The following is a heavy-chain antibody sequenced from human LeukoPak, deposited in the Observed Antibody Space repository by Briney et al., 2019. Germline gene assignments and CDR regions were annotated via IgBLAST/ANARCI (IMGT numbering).Heavy chain of an antibody. CDR2: INSDGSST. J-gene: IGHJ4*02. D-gene: IGHD3-3*01. CDR1: GLTLSNIA. Sequence: GGSLRLSCAASGLTLSNIAMSWVRQAPGKGLVWVSRINSDGSSTSYADSVKGRFTISRDNAKNTLYLQMNSLRAEDTAVYYCARVGRYYDFWSGYYDYFDYWGQGTLVTVSS. CDR3: ARVGRYYDFWSGYYDYFDY. V-gene: IGHV3-74*01.